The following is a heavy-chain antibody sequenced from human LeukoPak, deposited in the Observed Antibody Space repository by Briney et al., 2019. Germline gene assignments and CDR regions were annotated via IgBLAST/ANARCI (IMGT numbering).Heavy chain of an antibody. D-gene: IGHD3-22*01. V-gene: IGHV3-53*01. Sequence: SGGSLRLSCAASGFSVSNSYMSWVRQAPGKGLDWVSVIYSGGGTFHSDSVKGRFTVSGDYSKNTLYLQMNNLRADDTAVYYCGRDSSGPAFWGQGTLVTVSS. J-gene: IGHJ4*02. CDR3: GRDSSGPAF. CDR2: IYSGGGT. CDR1: GFSVSNSY.